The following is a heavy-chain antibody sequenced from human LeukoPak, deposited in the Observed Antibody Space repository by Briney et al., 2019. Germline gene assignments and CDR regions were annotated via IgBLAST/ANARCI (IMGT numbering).Heavy chain of an antibody. CDR3: ARESVLLWFGEFPGGMDV. Sequence: SETLSLTCIVSGGSISSGSYYWSWIRQPAGKGLEWIGRIYTSGSTNYNPSLKSRVTISVDTSKNQFSLKLSSVTAADTAVYYCARESVLLWFGEFPGGMDVWGQGTTVTVSS. CDR2: IYTSGST. D-gene: IGHD3-10*01. J-gene: IGHJ6*02. CDR1: GGSISSGSYY. V-gene: IGHV4-61*02.